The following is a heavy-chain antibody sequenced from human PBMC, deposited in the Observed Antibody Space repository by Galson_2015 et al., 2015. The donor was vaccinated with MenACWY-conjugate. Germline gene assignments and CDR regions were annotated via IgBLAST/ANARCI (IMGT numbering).Heavy chain of an antibody. CDR3: TTGDGYNLRHRSASRSYSNGMDV. J-gene: IGHJ6*02. CDR2: TYFRFKWFN. CDR1: GDSVSRSSAA. Sequence: CAISGDSVSRSSAAWNWIRQSPSRGLEWLGRTYFRFKWFNDYAESVKSRITIEADTSKNQFSLHLNSVTPDDTAVYYCTTGDGYNLRHRSASRSYSNGMDVWG. V-gene: IGHV6-1*01. D-gene: IGHD5-24*01.